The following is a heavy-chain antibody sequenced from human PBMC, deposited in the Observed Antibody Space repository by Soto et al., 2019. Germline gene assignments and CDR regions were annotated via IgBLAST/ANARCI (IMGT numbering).Heavy chain of an antibody. J-gene: IGHJ4*02. Sequence: EVQLVESGGGLVQPGGSLRLSCSASGFTFSSYAMHWVRQAPGKGLEYVSAISSNGGSTYYADSVKGRFTISRDNSKNTLYLQMSSLRAEDTAVYYCVKDHLAYCGGDCYSYFDYWGQGTLGTVSS. V-gene: IGHV3-64D*06. CDR2: ISSNGGST. CDR1: GFTFSSYA. D-gene: IGHD2-21*02. CDR3: VKDHLAYCGGDCYSYFDY.